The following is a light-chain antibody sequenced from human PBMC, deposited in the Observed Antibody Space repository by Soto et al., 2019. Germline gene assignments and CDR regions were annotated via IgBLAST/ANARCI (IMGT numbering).Light chain of an antibody. V-gene: IGLV4-60*02. Sequence: QSVLTQSSSASASLGSSVKLTCTLNSGHSSNIIAWHQQQPGKAPRYLMKIEGTGSYNKGSGVPDRFSGSSSGADRYVTISNLQFEDEADYYCETWDSNTRVFGTGTKVTVL. CDR1: SGHSSNI. CDR3: ETWDSNTRV. J-gene: IGLJ1*01. CDR2: IEGTGSY.